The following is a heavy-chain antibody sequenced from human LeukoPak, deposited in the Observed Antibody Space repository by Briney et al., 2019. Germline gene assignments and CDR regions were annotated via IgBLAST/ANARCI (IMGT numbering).Heavy chain of an antibody. Sequence: GGSLRLSCAASGFTFSSYGMHWVRQAPGKGLEWVSSISSSGSYIYYADSVKGRFTISRDNAKNSLYLQMNSLRAEDTAVYYCARGPVPHNWGQGTLVTVSS. CDR3: ARGPVPHN. J-gene: IGHJ4*02. CDR2: ISSSGSYI. D-gene: IGHD2-2*01. V-gene: IGHV3-21*01. CDR1: GFTFSSYG.